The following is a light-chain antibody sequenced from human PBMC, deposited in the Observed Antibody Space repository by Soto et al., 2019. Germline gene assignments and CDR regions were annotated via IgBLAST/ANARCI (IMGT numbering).Light chain of an antibody. J-gene: IGKJ5*01. CDR2: GAS. CDR1: QRVSSGY. Sequence: EIVLTQSPGTLSLSPGERATLSCRASQRVSSGYVAWYQQKPGQAPRLVIYGASSRATGIPDRFRASASGTDFTLTISRLEPEDFAVYFWQQYGGSPAITFGQGTRLDNK. V-gene: IGKV3-20*01. CDR3: QQYGGSPAIT.